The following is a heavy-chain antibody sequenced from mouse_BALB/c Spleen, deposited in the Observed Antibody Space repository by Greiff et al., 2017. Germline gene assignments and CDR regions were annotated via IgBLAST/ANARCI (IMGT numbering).Heavy chain of an antibody. CDR2: INSNGGST. Sequence: EVQLVESGGGLVKLGGSLKLSCAASGFTFSSYYMSWVRQTPEKRLELVAAINSNGGSTYYPDTVKGRFTISRDNAKNTLYLQMSSLKSEDTALYYCARRTGTDYWYFDVWGAGTTVTVSS. J-gene: IGHJ1*01. CDR3: ARRTGTDYWYFDV. V-gene: IGHV5-6-2*01. D-gene: IGHD4-1*01. CDR1: GFTFSSYY.